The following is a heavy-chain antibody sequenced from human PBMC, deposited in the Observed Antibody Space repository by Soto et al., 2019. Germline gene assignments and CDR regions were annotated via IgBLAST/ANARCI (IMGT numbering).Heavy chain of an antibody. V-gene: IGHV3-23*01. CDR3: AKNLYTGTNFDFDL. J-gene: IGHJ4*02. CDR2: LSVPDGVT. Sequence: RGSLRLSCAASGFVVKDYAMSWVRQAPGKELEWVSTLSVPDGVTSYAASVKGRFTISRDNSKATLYLQMRSLRADDTAMYYCAKNLYTGTNFDFDLWGQRTLVTVSS. D-gene: IGHD1-26*01. CDR1: GFVVKDYA.